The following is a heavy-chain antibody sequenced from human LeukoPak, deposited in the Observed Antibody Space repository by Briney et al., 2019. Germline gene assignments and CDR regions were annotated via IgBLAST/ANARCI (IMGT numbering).Heavy chain of an antibody. J-gene: IGHJ4*02. D-gene: IGHD3-22*01. Sequence: GGSLRLSCAASGFTFSDYYMSWIRQAPGKGLEWVSYISSSGSTIYYADSVKGRFTVSRDNAKSTLYLQMSSLRAEDTAVYYCGMDSTGYYDYWGQGTLVTVSS. CDR1: GFTFSDYY. CDR2: ISSSGSTI. V-gene: IGHV3-11*04. CDR3: GMDSTGYYDY.